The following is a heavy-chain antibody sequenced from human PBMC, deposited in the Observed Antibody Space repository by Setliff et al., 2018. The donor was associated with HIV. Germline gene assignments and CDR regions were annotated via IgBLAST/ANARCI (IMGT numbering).Heavy chain of an antibody. Sequence: SETLSLTCSVSGGSIISSVHYWGWIRQPPGKGLEWIGSIDYSGSTYYNPSLKSRVTISVDTSKNQFSLKLSSVTAADTAVYYCARDYGSGSYDHWGQGTLVTVSS. J-gene: IGHJ5*02. CDR1: GGSIISSVHY. CDR2: IDYSGST. V-gene: IGHV4-39*01. CDR3: ARDYGSGSYDH. D-gene: IGHD3-10*01.